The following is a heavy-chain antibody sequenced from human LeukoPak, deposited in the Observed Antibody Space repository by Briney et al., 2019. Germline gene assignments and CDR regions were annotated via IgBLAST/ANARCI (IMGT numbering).Heavy chain of an antibody. V-gene: IGHV3-23*01. CDR3: AKDRTHYYGSGSYYSDY. CDR2: ISGSGGST. Sequence: GGSLRLSCAASGFTFSSYAMSWVRQAPGKGLEWVSAISGSGGSTYYADSVKGRFAISRDNSKNTLYLQMNSLRAEDTAVYYCAKDRTHYYGSGSYYSDYWGQGTLVTVSS. J-gene: IGHJ4*02. D-gene: IGHD3-10*01. CDR1: GFTFSSYA.